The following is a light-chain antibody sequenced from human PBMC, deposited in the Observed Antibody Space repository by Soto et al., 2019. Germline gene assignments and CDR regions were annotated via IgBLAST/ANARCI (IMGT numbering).Light chain of an antibody. CDR2: DVN. Sequence: QSVLTQPPSASGSPGQSVTISCTGSSSDVGAYNYVAWYQQRPGKAPKLMISDVNKWPSGVPDRFSGSKSGSTASLTVSGLQAEDEADYYCSSYAGNNIYVFGAGTKLTVL. V-gene: IGLV2-8*01. CDR1: SSDVGAYNY. J-gene: IGLJ1*01. CDR3: SSYAGNNIYV.